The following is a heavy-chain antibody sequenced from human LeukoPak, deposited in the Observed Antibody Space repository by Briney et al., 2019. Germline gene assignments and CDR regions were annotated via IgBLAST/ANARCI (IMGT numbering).Heavy chain of an antibody. J-gene: IGHJ6*03. D-gene: IGHD6-6*01. CDR2: IYYSGGT. Sequence: SETLSLTCTVSGGSIISYYWSWIRQPPGKGLEWIGYIYYSGGTNYNPSLKSRLTISVDTSKNQFSLKLSSVTAADTAVYYCARSTYSSSSIYYYYYMDVWGKGTTVTVSS. CDR1: GGSIISYY. CDR3: ARSTYSSSSIYYYYYMDV. V-gene: IGHV4-59*12.